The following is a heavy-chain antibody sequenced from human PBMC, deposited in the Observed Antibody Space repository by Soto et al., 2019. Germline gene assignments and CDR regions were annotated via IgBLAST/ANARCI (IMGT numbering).Heavy chain of an antibody. CDR3: ARGRMPPSYCSGGTCYDAWDI. CDR1: GFTFSSYW. Sequence: GGSLRLSCAASGFTFSSYWMHWVRPAPGKGLVWVSRIIGDGSDTSYADSVKGRFTIFRDNAQNTLYLQMNSLRAEDTAVYYCARGRMPPSYCSGGTCYDAWDIWGQGTMVTVS. CDR2: IIGDGSDT. D-gene: IGHD2-15*01. J-gene: IGHJ3*02. V-gene: IGHV3-74*01.